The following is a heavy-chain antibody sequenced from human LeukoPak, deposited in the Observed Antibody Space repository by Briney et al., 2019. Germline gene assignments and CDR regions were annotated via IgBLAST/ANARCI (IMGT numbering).Heavy chain of an antibody. CDR1: GGSISSYY. Sequence: PSETLSLTCTVSGGSISSYYWSWIRQPPGKGLEWIGYIYYSGSTNYNPSLKSRVTISVDTSKNQFSLKLSSVTAADTAVYYCARDRVVRGVIDAFDIWGQGTMVTVSS. CDR2: IYYSGST. J-gene: IGHJ3*02. CDR3: ARDRVVRGVIDAFDI. V-gene: IGHV4-59*01. D-gene: IGHD3-10*01.